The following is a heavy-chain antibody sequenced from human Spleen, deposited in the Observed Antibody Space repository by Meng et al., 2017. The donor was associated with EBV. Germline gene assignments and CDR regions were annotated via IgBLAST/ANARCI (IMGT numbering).Heavy chain of an antibody. CDR2: IFWDDHR. V-gene: IGHV2-5*02. CDR1: GFSLSTSDVG. D-gene: IGHD4-11*01. CDR3: AHRATITTAFDY. Sequence: QLTCKASVPPLVKPPPTLSLNCSFSGFSLSTSDVGGGCIRLPPGKALEWLAFIFWDDHRRYSPSLRSRLTITNDTSKNQVVLRIPDTDPVDTATYFCAHRATITTAFDYWGPGTLVTVSS. J-gene: IGHJ4*02.